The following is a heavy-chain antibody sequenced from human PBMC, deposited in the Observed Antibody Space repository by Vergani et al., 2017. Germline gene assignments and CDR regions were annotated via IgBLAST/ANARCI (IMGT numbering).Heavy chain of an antibody. J-gene: IGHJ4*02. Sequence: QVQLQESDPGLVKPSQTLSLTCSVSGGSISSADYYWTWIRQPAGEGLEWIGRIYTTGSTNHNPSLKSRVTISVDTPKNQFSLRLSSVTAADPAVYFFAGQRVGRSFVDSWGQGTLVTVSS. CDR1: GGSISSADYY. D-gene: IGHD1-26*01. CDR2: IYTTGST. CDR3: AGQRVGRSFVDS. V-gene: IGHV4-61*02.